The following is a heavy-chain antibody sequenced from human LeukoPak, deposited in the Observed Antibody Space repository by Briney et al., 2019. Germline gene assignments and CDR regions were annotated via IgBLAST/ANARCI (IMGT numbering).Heavy chain of an antibody. CDR3: ARGYRGSSSWYDY. Sequence: GRSLRLSCAASGFTFDDYAMHWVRQAPGKGLEWVSGISWNSGSIGYADSVKGRFTISRDNAKNSLYLQMNSLRAEDMALYYCARGYRGSSSWYDYWGQGTLVTVSS. V-gene: IGHV3-9*03. D-gene: IGHD6-13*01. CDR1: GFTFDDYA. CDR2: ISWNSGSI. J-gene: IGHJ4*02.